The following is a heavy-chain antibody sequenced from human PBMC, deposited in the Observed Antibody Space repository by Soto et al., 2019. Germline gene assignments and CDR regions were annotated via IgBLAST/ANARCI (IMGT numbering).Heavy chain of an antibody. J-gene: IGHJ4*02. CDR3: AKAGPISITIFGVYFDY. D-gene: IGHD3-3*01. V-gene: IGHV3-23*01. CDR1: GFTFSSYA. Sequence: GGSLRLSCAASGFTFSSYAMSWVRQAPGKGLEWVSAISGSGGSTYYADSVKGRFTISRDNSKNTLYLQMNSLRAEDTAVYYCAKAGPISITIFGVYFDYWGQGTLVTVSS. CDR2: ISGSGGST.